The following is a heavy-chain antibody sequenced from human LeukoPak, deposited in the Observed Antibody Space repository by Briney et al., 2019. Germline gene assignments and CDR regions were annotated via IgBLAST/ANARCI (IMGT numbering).Heavy chain of an antibody. CDR1: GFTFSNYD. Sequence: GGSLRLSCAASGFTFSNYDMHWVRQVTGNRLEWVSSIGPGGDRYYSGSVKGRFTISRENAKNSLYLQMNSLGAGDTAVYYCARYSSNSLDYWGQGTLVTVSS. D-gene: IGHD6-13*01. CDR3: ARYSSNSLDY. V-gene: IGHV3-13*01. J-gene: IGHJ4*02. CDR2: IGPGGDR.